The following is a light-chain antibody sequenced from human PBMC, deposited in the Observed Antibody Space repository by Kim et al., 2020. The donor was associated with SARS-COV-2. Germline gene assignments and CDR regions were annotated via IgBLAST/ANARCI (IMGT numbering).Light chain of an antibody. V-gene: IGKV1-39*01. CDR1: QNIRRF. CDR2: GAS. J-gene: IGKJ4*01. CDR3: QQTYVTPVT. Sequence: SASVGDRVTITCRASQNIRRFLNWYQQRPGKAPNLLIYGASSLRSGVPSRFSGDGSGTDFSLTIHNLQPEDFAIYYCQQTYVTPVTFGGGTKLEI.